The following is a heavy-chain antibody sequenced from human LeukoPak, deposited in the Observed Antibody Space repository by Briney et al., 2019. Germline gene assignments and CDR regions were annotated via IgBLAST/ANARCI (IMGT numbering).Heavy chain of an antibody. Sequence: SETLSLTCAVYGGSFSGYYWSWIRQPPGKGLEWIGEINHSGSINYNPSLKSRVTISVDTSKNQFSLHLNSVTPEDTAVYYCAREDTDYNSRRFDPWGQGTLVTVSS. J-gene: IGHJ5*02. CDR1: GGSFSGYY. CDR2: INHSGSI. D-gene: IGHD6-13*01. V-gene: IGHV4-34*01. CDR3: AREDTDYNSRRFDP.